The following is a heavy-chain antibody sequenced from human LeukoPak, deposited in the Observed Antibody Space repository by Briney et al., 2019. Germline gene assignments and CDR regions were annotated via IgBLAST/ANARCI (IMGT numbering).Heavy chain of an antibody. CDR2: ISGSGGST. J-gene: IGHJ4*02. Sequence: GGTLRLSCAASGFTFSSYGMSWVRQAPGKGLEWVSAISGSGGSTYYADSVKGRFTISRDNSKNTLYLQMNSLRAEDTAVYYCAKSDGQKGSRFDYWGQGTLVTVSS. CDR1: GFTFSSYG. CDR3: AKSDGQKGSRFDY. V-gene: IGHV3-23*01. D-gene: IGHD2-2*01.